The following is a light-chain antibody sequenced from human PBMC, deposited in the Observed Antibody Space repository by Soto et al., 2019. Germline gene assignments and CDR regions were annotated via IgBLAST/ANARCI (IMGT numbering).Light chain of an antibody. J-gene: IGLJ3*02. Sequence: QLVLTQSPSASASLGASVKLTCTLSSGHSSYAIAWHQQQPDKGPRYLMKLNSDGSHTTGDGIPHRFSGSSSGAERYLTISSLQSEDEADYYCQTWGTGIWVFGGGTKLTVL. CDR2: LNSDGSH. V-gene: IGLV4-69*01. CDR1: SGHSSYA. CDR3: QTWGTGIWV.